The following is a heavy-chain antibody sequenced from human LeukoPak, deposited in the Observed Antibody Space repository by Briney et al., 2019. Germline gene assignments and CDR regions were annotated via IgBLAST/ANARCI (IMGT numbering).Heavy chain of an antibody. V-gene: IGHV4-31*03. D-gene: IGHD2-2*02. J-gene: IGHJ5*02. CDR3: ARELGYRSSTSCYKLFDP. CDR2: IYYSGST. CDR1: GGSISSGGYY. Sequence: SETLPLTCTVSGGSISSGGYYWSWIRRHPGKGLEWIGYIYYSGSTYYNPSLKSRVTISVDTSKNQFSLKLSSVTAADTAVYYCARELGYRSSTSCYKLFDPWGQGTLVTVSS.